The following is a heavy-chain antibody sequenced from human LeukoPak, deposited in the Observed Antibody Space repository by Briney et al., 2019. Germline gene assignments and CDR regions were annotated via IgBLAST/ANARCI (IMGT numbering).Heavy chain of an antibody. Sequence: GGSLRLSCAASGFTFSSYAMSWVRQAPGTGLEWVSAISGSGGSTYYADSVKGRFTISRDNSKNTLYLQMNSLRAEDTAVYYCAKINSGYYYSDYWGQGTLVTVSS. V-gene: IGHV3-23*01. CDR2: ISGSGGST. CDR1: GFTFSSYA. J-gene: IGHJ4*02. CDR3: AKINSGYYYSDY. D-gene: IGHD3-22*01.